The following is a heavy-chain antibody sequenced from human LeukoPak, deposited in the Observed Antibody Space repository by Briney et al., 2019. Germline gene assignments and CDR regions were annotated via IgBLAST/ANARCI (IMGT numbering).Heavy chain of an antibody. Sequence: PGGSLRLSCAASGFTFSSYWMHWVRQAPGKGLVWVSRINSDGSSRSYADSVEGRFTISRDNAKNTLYLQMNSLRAEDTAVYYCASLSMVTPFDYWGQGTLVTVSS. CDR1: GFTFSSYW. D-gene: IGHD4-17*01. J-gene: IGHJ4*02. CDR2: INSDGSSR. CDR3: ASLSMVTPFDY. V-gene: IGHV3-74*01.